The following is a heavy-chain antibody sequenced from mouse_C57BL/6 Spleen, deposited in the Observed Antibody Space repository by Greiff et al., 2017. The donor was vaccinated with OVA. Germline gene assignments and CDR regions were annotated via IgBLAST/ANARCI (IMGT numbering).Heavy chain of an antibody. J-gene: IGHJ2*01. V-gene: IGHV1-54*01. CDR1: GYAFTNYL. CDR2: INPGSGGT. Sequence: VHLVESGAELVRPGTSVKVSCKASGYAFTNYLIEWVKQRPGQGLEWIGVINPGSGGTNYNEKFKGKATLTADKSSSTAYMQLSSLTSEDSAVYFCARSRELGDYLDYWGQGTTLTVSS. D-gene: IGHD4-1*01. CDR3: ARSRELGDYLDY.